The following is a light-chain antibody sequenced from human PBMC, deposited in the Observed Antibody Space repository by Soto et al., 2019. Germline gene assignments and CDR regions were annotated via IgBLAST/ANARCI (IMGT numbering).Light chain of an antibody. Sequence: EIVMTQSPATLSVSPGERATLSCRASQSVSSNLAWYQQKPGQAPRLLIYGASTRATGIPARFSGSGSGTEFTLTISSLQSEDFAVYHCQQYNNWPVFGPGTKV. CDR2: GAS. J-gene: IGKJ3*01. V-gene: IGKV3-15*01. CDR3: QQYNNWPV. CDR1: QSVSSN.